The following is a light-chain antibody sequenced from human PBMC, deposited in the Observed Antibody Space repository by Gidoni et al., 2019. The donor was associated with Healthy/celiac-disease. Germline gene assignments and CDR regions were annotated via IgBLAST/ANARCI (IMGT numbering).Light chain of an antibody. CDR2: SNN. CDR3: AAWDDSLNGHVV. CDR1: SSNIGSNT. V-gene: IGLV1-44*01. J-gene: IGLJ2*01. Sequence: QSVLPQPPSASGTPGQRVTISCSGSSSNIGSNTVNCYQQLHGTAPKLLIYSNNQRPSGVPDRFAGSKSGTSASLAISGLQSEDEADYYCAAWDDSLNGHVVFGGGTKLTVL.